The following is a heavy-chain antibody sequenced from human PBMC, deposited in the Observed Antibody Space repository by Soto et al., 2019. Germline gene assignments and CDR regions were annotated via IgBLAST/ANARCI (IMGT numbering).Heavy chain of an antibody. CDR2: INPGHSET. CDR1: GYSFINYW. V-gene: IGHV5-51*01. CDR3: ARAHQKHGKS. J-gene: IGHJ1*01. Sequence: GEYLKISCQASGYSFINYWLGLVRQLPGKGLEWMAIINPGHSETRYSPSFQGQVTVSADKSISTIYLQWSSQKTSDTAMYYCARAHQKHGKSWGQGTLVTVSS.